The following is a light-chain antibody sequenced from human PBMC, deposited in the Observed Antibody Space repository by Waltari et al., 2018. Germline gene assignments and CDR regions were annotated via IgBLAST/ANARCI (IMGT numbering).Light chain of an antibody. Sequence: QSPATRSLSPGERATLSCRTSQSVNSYLAWYQHKPGQAPRLLIYDASNRATGIPARFSGSGSGTDFTLTISSLEPDDFALYYCQQRFTWPSITFGQGTR. CDR2: DAS. CDR3: QQRFTWPSIT. J-gene: IGKJ5*01. V-gene: IGKV3-11*01. CDR1: QSVNSY.